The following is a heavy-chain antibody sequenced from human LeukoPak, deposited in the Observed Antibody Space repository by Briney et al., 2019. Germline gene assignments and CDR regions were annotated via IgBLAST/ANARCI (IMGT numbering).Heavy chain of an antibody. CDR1: GGSFSGYY. V-gene: IGHV4-34*01. J-gene: IGHJ5*02. Sequence: PSETLSLTCAVYGGSFSGYYWSWLRQPPGKGLEWIGEINHSGSTNYNPSLKSRVTISVDTSKNQFSLKLSSVTAADTAVYYCARLVLLGGFDPWGQGTLVTVSS. CDR3: ARLVLLGGFDP. D-gene: IGHD3-16*01. CDR2: INHSGST.